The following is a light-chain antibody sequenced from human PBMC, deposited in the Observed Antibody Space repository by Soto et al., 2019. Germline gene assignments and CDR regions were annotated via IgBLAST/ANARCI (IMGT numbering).Light chain of an antibody. V-gene: IGLV2-23*02. CDR1: SSDVGIFNL. J-gene: IGLJ3*02. CDR3: CSYAGSRTWV. CDR2: EVS. Sequence: QSAPIQPASVSGSPGQSITISCTGSSSDVGIFNLVSWYQQYPGKAPKLVLYEVSKWPSGISHRFSGSKSGNTASLTISGLQAEDEADYYCCSYAGSRTWVFGGGTQLTVL.